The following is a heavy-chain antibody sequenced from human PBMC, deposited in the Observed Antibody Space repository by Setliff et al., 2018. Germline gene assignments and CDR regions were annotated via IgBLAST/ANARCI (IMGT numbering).Heavy chain of an antibody. Sequence: NPSETLSLTCAVYGGSFSGYYWSWIRQPPGKGLEWIGEINHSGSTNYNPSLKSRVTISVDTSKNQFSLKLSSVTAADTAVYYCARRHCSGGSCYSLNYFGYWGQGTLVTVSS. D-gene: IGHD2-15*01. V-gene: IGHV4-34*01. CDR2: INHSGST. CDR3: ARRHCSGGSCYSLNYFGY. CDR1: GGSFSGYY. J-gene: IGHJ4*02.